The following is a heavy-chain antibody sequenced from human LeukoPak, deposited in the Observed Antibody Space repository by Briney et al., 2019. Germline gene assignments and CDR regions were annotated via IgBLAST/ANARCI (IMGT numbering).Heavy chain of an antibody. CDR2: ISSSGSSI. Sequence: GGSLRLSCAASGFTFSDYYMSWIRQAPGKGLEWIAYISSSGSSIQYAESVRGRFTISRDNAKTSLYLHMNSLRAEDTSVYYCARSPQWELPDYWGQGTLVTVSS. V-gene: IGHV3-11*04. CDR3: ARSPQWELPDY. D-gene: IGHD1-26*01. J-gene: IGHJ4*02. CDR1: GFTFSDYY.